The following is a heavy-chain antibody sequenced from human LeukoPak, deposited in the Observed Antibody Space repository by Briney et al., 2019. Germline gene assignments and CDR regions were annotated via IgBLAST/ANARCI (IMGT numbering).Heavy chain of an antibody. CDR3: ARDKNVRGYCSSTSCYPFGY. Sequence: PGRSLRLSCAASGFTFSSYAMHWVRQAPGKGLEWVAVISYDGSNKYYADSVKGRFTISRDNSKNTLYLQMNSLRAEDTAVYYCARDKNVRGYCSSTSCYPFGYWGQGTLVTVSS. D-gene: IGHD2-2*01. J-gene: IGHJ4*02. CDR1: GFTFSSYA. V-gene: IGHV3-30-3*01. CDR2: ISYDGSNK.